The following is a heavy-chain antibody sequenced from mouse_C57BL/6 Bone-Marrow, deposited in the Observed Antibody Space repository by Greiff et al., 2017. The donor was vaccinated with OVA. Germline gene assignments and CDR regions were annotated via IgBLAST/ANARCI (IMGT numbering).Heavy chain of an antibody. CDR2: ISNGGGST. V-gene: IGHV5-12*01. D-gene: IGHD2-3*01. J-gene: IGHJ1*03. CDR1: GFTFSDYY. Sequence: EVKLVESGGGLVQPGGSLKLSCAASGFTFSDYYMYWVRQTPEQRLEWVAYISNGGGSTYYPDTVKGRFTLSRDNATNTLYLPMSRLKSEDTAMYYCAKHRWSYWYFDVWGTGTAVTVTS. CDR3: AKHRWSYWYFDV.